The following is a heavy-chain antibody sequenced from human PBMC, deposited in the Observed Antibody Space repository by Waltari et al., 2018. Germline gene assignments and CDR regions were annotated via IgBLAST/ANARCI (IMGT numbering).Heavy chain of an antibody. V-gene: IGHV3-74*01. CDR2: INGDDSTS. CDR1: GFTYSNHW. CDR3: ARLAPKTYRSPVPGRDYYYGLDV. J-gene: IGHJ6*02. Sequence: EEQLVESGGGLVQPGDSLRLSCAASGFTYSNHWMHWVRQAPGRGLVWVSRINGDDSTSNYADSVKGRFTISRDNTKKTLYLQMKRLRVEDTAVYYCARLAPKTYRSPVPGRDYYYGLDVWGQGTTVTVSS. D-gene: IGHD6-13*01.